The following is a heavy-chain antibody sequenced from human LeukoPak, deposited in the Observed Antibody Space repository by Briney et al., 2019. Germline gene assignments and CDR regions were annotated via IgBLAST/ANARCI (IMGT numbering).Heavy chain of an antibody. D-gene: IGHD3-3*01. Sequence: GGSLRLSCAASGFTFSSYSMNWVRQAPGKGLEWVSSISSSSSYIYYADSVKGRFTISRDNAKNSLYLQMNSLRAEDTAVYYCARDVGYDFWSGFAPYYYYMDVWGKGTTVTVSS. CDR3: ARDVGYDFWSGFAPYYYYMDV. J-gene: IGHJ6*03. CDR1: GFTFSSYS. CDR2: ISSSSSYI. V-gene: IGHV3-21*01.